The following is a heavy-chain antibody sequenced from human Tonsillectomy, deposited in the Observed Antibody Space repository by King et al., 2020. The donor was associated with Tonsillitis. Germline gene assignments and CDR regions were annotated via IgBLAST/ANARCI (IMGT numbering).Heavy chain of an antibody. D-gene: IGHD1-26*01. CDR3: ARADSGSYFVDI. V-gene: IGHV1-2*04. CDR2: ITPNSGDT. Sequence: QAQLVQSGAEVKKPGASVKVSCKASGYTFTGYSMHWVRQAPGQGLEWMGWITPNSGDTNYAQKFQVWGTMTSDTSISTAYMELSRLRSDDTAVYYCARADSGSYFVDIWGQGTMVTVSS. CDR1: GYTFTGYS. J-gene: IGHJ3*02.